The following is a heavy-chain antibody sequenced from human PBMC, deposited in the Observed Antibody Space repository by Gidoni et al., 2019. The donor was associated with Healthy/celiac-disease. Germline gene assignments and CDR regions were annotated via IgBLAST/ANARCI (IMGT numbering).Heavy chain of an antibody. CDR1: GKPFTSYD. CDR3: ARVSRYYYDSRLGFDY. V-gene: IGHV1-8*01. J-gene: IGHJ4*02. Sequence: QVQLVQSGAEGTTPGAAGKVSCKASGKPFTSYDINWVRQATGQGLEWMGWMNPNSGNTGYAQKFQGRVTMTRNTSISTAYMELSSLRSEDTAVYYCARVSRYYYDSRLGFDYWGQGTLVTVSS. CDR2: MNPNSGNT. D-gene: IGHD3-22*01.